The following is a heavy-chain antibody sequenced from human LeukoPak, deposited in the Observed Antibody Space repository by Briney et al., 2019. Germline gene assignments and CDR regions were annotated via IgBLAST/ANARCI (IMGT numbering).Heavy chain of an antibody. J-gene: IGHJ1*01. V-gene: IGHV1-18*01. CDR2: ISGYNGNT. CDR1: GGTFNNYA. D-gene: IGHD1-14*01. CDR3: ARGDGPVSGYFQH. Sequence: ASVKVSCKASGGTFNNYAISWVRQAPGQGLEWMGWISGYNGNTNYAQKLQGRVTMTTDTSTSTAYMELRSLRSDDTAVYYCARGDGPVSGYFQHWGQGTLVTVSS.